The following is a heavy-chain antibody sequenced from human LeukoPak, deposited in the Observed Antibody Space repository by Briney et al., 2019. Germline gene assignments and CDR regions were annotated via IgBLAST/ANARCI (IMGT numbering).Heavy chain of an antibody. CDR3: ARLKYYYDASGYRAEYFQH. V-gene: IGHV4-59*01. D-gene: IGHD3-22*01. Sequence: SETLSLTCTVSGGSISSYYWSWIRQPPGKGLEWIGYIFYSGSTNYNPSLKSRVTISVYTSKNQFSLKLSSVTAADTAVYYCARLKYYYDASGYRAEYFQHWGQGTLVTVSS. J-gene: IGHJ1*01. CDR2: IFYSGST. CDR1: GGSISSYY.